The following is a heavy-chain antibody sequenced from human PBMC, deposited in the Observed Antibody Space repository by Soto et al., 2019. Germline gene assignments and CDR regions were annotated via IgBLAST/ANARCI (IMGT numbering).Heavy chain of an antibody. J-gene: IGHJ4*02. V-gene: IGHV4-31*03. Sequence: QVQLQESGPGLVKPSQTLSFTCTVSGGSISSGGYYWSWIRQHPGKGLEWIGYIYYSGSTYYNPSLKSRVTISVDTSKNQFSLKLSSVTAADTAVYYCARDDSSGWYYFDYWGQGTLVTVSS. CDR3: ARDDSSGWYYFDY. D-gene: IGHD6-19*01. CDR2: IYYSGST. CDR1: GGSISSGGYY.